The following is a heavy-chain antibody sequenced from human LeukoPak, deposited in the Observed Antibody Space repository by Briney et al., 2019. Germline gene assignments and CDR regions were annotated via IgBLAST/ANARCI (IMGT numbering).Heavy chain of an antibody. Sequence: GGSLRLSCAASGFTFSSYGMHWVRQAPGKGLEWVAVIWYDGGNKYYADSVKGRFTISRDNSKNTLYLQMNSLRAEDTAVYYCARAWVTTEYYFDYWGQGTLVTVSS. CDR3: ARAWVTTEYYFDY. J-gene: IGHJ4*02. CDR2: IWYDGGNK. V-gene: IGHV3-33*01. D-gene: IGHD4-17*01. CDR1: GFTFSSYG.